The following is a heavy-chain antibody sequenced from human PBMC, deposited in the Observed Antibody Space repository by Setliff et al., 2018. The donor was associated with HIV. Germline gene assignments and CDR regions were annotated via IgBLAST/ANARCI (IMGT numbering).Heavy chain of an antibody. CDR2: VYPSDGST. Sequence: ASVKVSCKASGYTFTGYHMHWVRQAPGQGLEWMGMVYPSDGSTSYAQKFQGRVTITTDESTSTAYMELSSLRSEDTAVYYCARSGRETALYGLYGVHYFDYWGQGTLVTVSS. J-gene: IGHJ4*02. CDR3: ARSGRETALYGLYGVHYFDY. V-gene: IGHV1-46*01. D-gene: IGHD4-17*01. CDR1: GYTFTGYH.